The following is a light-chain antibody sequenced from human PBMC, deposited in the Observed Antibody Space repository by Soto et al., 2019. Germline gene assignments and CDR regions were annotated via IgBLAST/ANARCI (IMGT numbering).Light chain of an antibody. CDR3: QQYNKWPRT. CDR1: QSISFY. V-gene: IGKV3-15*01. J-gene: IGKJ1*01. CDR2: GAS. Sequence: EIVMTQSPATLSVSPGESATLSCRASQSISFYLAWYQQRPGQAPRLLIYGASTRAAGIPARFSGSGAGTEFALTISSLQSEDFAVYYCQQYNKWPRTFGQGTKVDIK.